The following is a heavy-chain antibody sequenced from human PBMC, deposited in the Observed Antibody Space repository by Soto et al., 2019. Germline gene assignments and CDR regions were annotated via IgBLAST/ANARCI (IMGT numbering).Heavy chain of an antibody. CDR3: ARDYTFYFDY. J-gene: IGHJ4*02. Sequence: GGSLRLSCVVSGFTFTSYGMHWVRQAPGKGLEWVAVIWYDGSRKYYADSVKGRFTISRDISKNTLYLEMDSLRAEDTAVYYCARDYTFYFDYWGQGTRVTVSS. V-gene: IGHV3-33*01. CDR1: GFTFTSYG. CDR2: IWYDGSRK. D-gene: IGHD3-16*01.